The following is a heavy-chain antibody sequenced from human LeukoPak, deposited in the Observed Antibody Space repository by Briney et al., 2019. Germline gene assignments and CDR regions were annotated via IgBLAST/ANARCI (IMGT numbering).Heavy chain of an antibody. D-gene: IGHD3-22*01. Sequence: PGGSLRLSCAASGFTFSTYWMHWVRQAPGKGLLWVSRINGDGTSTKYADSVKGRFTISRDNARHTLYLLMNSLRAEDTAVYYCARRLDSRHYYYYGMDVWGQGTTVTVSS. V-gene: IGHV3-74*03. CDR3: ARRLDSRHYYYYGMDV. CDR2: INGDGTST. J-gene: IGHJ6*02. CDR1: GFTFSTYW.